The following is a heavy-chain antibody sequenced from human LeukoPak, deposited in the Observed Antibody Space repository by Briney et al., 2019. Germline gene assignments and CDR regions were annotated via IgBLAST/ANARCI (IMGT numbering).Heavy chain of an antibody. CDR1: GYTFSNYG. V-gene: IGHV1-18*04. Sequence: RASVKLSCTASGYTFSNYGINWVRQAPGQGLEWMGWISVYNGNTNYAQKFQGRVTMTTDTSTSTAYMELRSLRSDDTAVYYCARGERSITMVRGVISPWGQGTLVTVSS. CDR2: ISVYNGNT. J-gene: IGHJ5*02. D-gene: IGHD3-10*01. CDR3: ARGERSITMVRGVISP.